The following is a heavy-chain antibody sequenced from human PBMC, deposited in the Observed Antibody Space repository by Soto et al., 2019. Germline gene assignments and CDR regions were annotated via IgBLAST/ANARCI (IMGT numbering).Heavy chain of an antibody. V-gene: IGHV1-69*01. CDR2: IIPIFGTA. Sequence: QVQLVQSGAEVKKPGSSVKVSCKASGGTFSSYAISWVRQAPGQGLEWMGGIIPIFGTANYAEKFQGRVTIPADESTSTAYKELSSLRSEDRAVDYCASTVRMGFGDLLGVRRPVTPLGENWFDPWGQGTLVTVSS. CDR3: ASTVRMGFGDLLGVRRPVTPLGENWFDP. CDR1: GGTFSSYA. J-gene: IGHJ5*02. D-gene: IGHD3-10*01.